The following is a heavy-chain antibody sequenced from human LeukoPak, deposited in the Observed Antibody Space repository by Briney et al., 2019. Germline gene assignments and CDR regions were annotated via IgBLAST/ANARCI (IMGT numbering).Heavy chain of an antibody. CDR2: IYYSGST. J-gene: IGHJ5*02. V-gene: IGHV4-31*03. CDR3: ARGGSGYPPFDP. Sequence: SETLSLTCTVSGGSISSGGYYWSWIRQHPGKCLEWIGYIYYSGSTYYNPSLKSRVTISVDTSKNRFSLKLSSVTAADTAVYYCARGGSGYPPFDPWGQGTLVTVSS. D-gene: IGHD3-22*01. CDR1: GGSISSGGYY.